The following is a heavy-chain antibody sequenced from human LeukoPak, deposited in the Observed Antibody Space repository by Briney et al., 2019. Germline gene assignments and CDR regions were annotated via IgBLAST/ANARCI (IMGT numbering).Heavy chain of an antibody. CDR2: INPNSGGT. D-gene: IGHD2-2*01. Sequence: ASVKVSCKASGYTFTGYYMHWVRQAPGQGLEWMGWINPNSGGTNYAQKFQGRVTMTRDTSISTAYMEPSRLRSDDTAVYYCARASGVSVVVPAATNFDYWGQGTLVTVSS. V-gene: IGHV1-2*02. CDR1: GYTFTGYY. J-gene: IGHJ4*02. CDR3: ARASGVSVVVPAATNFDY.